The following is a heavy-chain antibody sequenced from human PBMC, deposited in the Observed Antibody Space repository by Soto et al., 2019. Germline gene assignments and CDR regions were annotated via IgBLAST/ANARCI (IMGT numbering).Heavy chain of an antibody. Sequence: SETLSLTCTVSGGSISSSSYYWGWIRQPPGKGLEWIGSIYYSGSTYYNPSLKSRVTISVDTSKNQFSLKLSSVTAADTAVYYCARDVGSYLPFDYWGQGTLVTVSS. D-gene: IGHD1-26*01. CDR1: GGSISSSSYY. J-gene: IGHJ4*02. CDR3: ARDVGSYLPFDY. V-gene: IGHV4-39*07. CDR2: IYYSGST.